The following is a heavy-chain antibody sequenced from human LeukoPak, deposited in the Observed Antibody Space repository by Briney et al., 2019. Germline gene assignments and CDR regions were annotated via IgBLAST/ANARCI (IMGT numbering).Heavy chain of an antibody. CDR3: ARAGAGTGYRDFDY. D-gene: IGHD5-12*01. CDR1: GYTFTSYY. Sequence: ASVKVSCKASGYTFTSYYMHWVRQAPGQGVEWMGIINPSGGSTSYAQKFQGRVTMTRDTSISTAYMELSRLRSDDTAVYYCARAGAGTGYRDFDYWGQGTLVTVSS. CDR2: INPSGGST. V-gene: IGHV1-46*01. J-gene: IGHJ4*02.